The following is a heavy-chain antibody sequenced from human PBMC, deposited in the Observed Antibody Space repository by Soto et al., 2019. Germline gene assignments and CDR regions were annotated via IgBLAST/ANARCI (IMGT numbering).Heavy chain of an antibody. V-gene: IGHV3-33*01. CDR1: GFTFSSYG. J-gene: IGHJ4*02. Sequence: PGGSLRLSCAASGFTFSSYGMHWVRQAPGKGLEWVAVIWYDGNNKYYADSVNGRFTISRDNSNNTLYLQMNSLRAEDTAVYYCARDHGRFSGGTSCFSCYFDYWGQGTLVTVSS. D-gene: IGHD2-15*01. CDR3: ARDHGRFSGGTSCFSCYFDY. CDR2: IWYDGNNK.